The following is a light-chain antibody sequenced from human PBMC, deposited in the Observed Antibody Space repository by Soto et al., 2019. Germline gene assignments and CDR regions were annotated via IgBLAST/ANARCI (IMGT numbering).Light chain of an antibody. J-gene: IGKJ1*01. CDR3: QQHKNWQWT. V-gene: IGKV3-15*01. Sequence: EVVMTQSPATLSVSPGERATLSCRASQTVSSNLAWYQQKPGQSPRLLIYGTSTRATGVPARFSGSGSGTEFTLTISSLQYEDFEVYYCQQHKNWQWTLGQGTKADIK. CDR2: GTS. CDR1: QTVSSN.